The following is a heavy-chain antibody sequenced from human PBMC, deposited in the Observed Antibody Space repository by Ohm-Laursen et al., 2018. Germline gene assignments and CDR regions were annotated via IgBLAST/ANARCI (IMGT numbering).Heavy chain of an antibody. Sequence: SLRLSCAASGFTFSSYAMSWVRQAPGKGLEWVSAISGSGGSTYYADSVKGRFTISRDNSKNTLYLQMNSLRAEDTAVYYCVRGDGYNFWGYWGQGTLVTVSS. D-gene: IGHD5-24*01. J-gene: IGHJ4*02. CDR1: GFTFSSYA. CDR3: VRGDGYNFWGY. CDR2: ISGSGGST. V-gene: IGHV3-23*01.